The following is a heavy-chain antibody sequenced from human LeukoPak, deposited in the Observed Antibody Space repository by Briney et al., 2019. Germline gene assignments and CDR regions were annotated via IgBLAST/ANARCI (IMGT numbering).Heavy chain of an antibody. CDR2: ISGSGDKT. V-gene: IGHV3-23*01. CDR3: SKAPTGYVPVY. CDR1: GFTFNTYS. Sequence: GGSLRLSCAAPGFTFNTYSMIWVRQGPGKGLEWVSVISGSGDKTNYADAVRGRFSIPRDNSKNTVSLQMNRLRVEDTGLYYCSKAPTGYVPVYWGEGTLVTVSS. J-gene: IGHJ4*02. D-gene: IGHD3-9*01.